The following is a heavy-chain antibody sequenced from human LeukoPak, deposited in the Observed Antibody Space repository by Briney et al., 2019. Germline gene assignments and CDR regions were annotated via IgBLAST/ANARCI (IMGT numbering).Heavy chain of an antibody. CDR3: ARTPTTYSSSWYLDP. J-gene: IGHJ5*02. CDR1: GGSISSSSYY. D-gene: IGHD6-13*01. V-gene: IGHV4-39*01. CDR2: IHYSGST. Sequence: SETLSLTCTVSGGSISSSSYYWGWIRQPPGKGLEWIGSIHYSGSTYYNPSLKSRVTISVDTSKNQFSLKLSSVTAADTAVYYCARTPTTYSSSWYLDPWGQGTLVTVSS.